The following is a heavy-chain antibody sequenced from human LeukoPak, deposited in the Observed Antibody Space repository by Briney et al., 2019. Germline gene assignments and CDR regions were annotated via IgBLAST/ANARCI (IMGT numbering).Heavy chain of an antibody. CDR1: VHTFTEYH. Sequence: ASVKDSCKASVHTFTEYHMHWVRQTPGQGPEWMGRINPKSGDTSYAQKFQGRVTMTRDTSISTVYMELSRLRSDDTAVYYCARDQMDRGLYTNHLDKWGQGTLVTVSS. V-gene: IGHV1-2*06. CDR2: INPKSGDT. D-gene: IGHD2-8*01. J-gene: IGHJ4*02. CDR3: ARDQMDRGLYTNHLDK.